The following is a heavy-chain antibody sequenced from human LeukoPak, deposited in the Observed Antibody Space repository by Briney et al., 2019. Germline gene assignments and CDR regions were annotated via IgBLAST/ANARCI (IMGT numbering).Heavy chain of an antibody. CDR1: GFTFDDYA. CDR2: ISWNSGSI. V-gene: IGHV3-9*01. D-gene: IGHD3-22*01. Sequence: PGRSLRLSCAASGFTFDDYAMHWVRQAPGKGLEWVSGISWNSGSIGYADSVKGRFTISRDNAKNSLYLQMNSLRAEDTALYHCAKGGITMIVVVTLDAFDIWGQGTMVTVSS. J-gene: IGHJ3*02. CDR3: AKGGITMIVVVTLDAFDI.